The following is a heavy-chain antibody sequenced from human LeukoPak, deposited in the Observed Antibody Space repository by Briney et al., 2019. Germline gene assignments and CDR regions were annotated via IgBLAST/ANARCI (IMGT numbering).Heavy chain of an antibody. CDR1: GFTCSSYA. Sequence: GGSLRLSCAASGFTCSSYAMSWVRQAPGKGLEWVSAISGSGGTTYYADSVKGRFTISRDNSKNTLYLQMNSLRAEDTAVYYCAKDRGMFLVGYLDYWGQGTLVTVSS. CDR3: AKDRGMFLVGYLDY. J-gene: IGHJ4*02. V-gene: IGHV3-23*01. D-gene: IGHD2-15*01. CDR2: ISGSGGTT.